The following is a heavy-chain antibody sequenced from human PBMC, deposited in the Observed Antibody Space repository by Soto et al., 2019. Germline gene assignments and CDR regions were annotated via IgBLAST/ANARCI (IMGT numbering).Heavy chain of an antibody. V-gene: IGHV3-23*01. CDR2: ISGSGGST. CDR1: GFTFSSYA. J-gene: IGHJ6*02. CDR3: IGLWRYYYYGMDV. Sequence: GGSLRLSCAASGFTFSSYAMSWVRQAPGKGLEWVSAISGSGGSTYYADSVKGRFTISRDNSKNTLYLQMNSLRAEDTAVYYCIGLWRYYYYGMDVWGQGTTVTVSS. D-gene: IGHD5-18*01.